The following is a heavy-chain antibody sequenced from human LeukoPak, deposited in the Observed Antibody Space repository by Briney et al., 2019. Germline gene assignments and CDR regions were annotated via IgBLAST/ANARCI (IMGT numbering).Heavy chain of an antibody. Sequence: PSETLSLTCAVYGGSFSGYYWSWIRQPPGKGLEWIGEINHSGSTNYNPSLKSRVTISVDTSKNQFSLKLSSVTAADTAVYCCARASATVNSTPFDYWGQGTLVTVSS. CDR1: GGSFSGYY. CDR2: INHSGST. CDR3: ARASATVNSTPFDY. J-gene: IGHJ4*02. V-gene: IGHV4-34*01. D-gene: IGHD5-12*01.